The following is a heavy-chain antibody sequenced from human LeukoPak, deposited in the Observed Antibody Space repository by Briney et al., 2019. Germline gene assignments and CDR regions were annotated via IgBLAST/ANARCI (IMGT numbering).Heavy chain of an antibody. V-gene: IGHV4-59*01. CDR1: GGALTSYY. CDR2: IYYSGST. J-gene: IGHJ4*02. CDR3: ARFNSFYYGSGNYYTPNYFDY. Sequence: AETLSLTCTVSGGALTSYYWSWIRQPPGKGLEWIAYIYYSGSTYYNPSLKSRVTISVDTSKNQSSLKLSSVTAADTAVYYCARFNSFYYGSGNYYTPNYFDYWGQGTLVTVSS. D-gene: IGHD3-10*01.